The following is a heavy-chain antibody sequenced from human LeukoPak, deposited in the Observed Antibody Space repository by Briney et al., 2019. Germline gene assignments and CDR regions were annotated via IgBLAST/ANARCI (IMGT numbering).Heavy chain of an antibody. D-gene: IGHD3-10*02. Sequence: SQTLSLTCGISGDSVSSKSGGGNWTRQSPSRGLEWLGSTYYTSKWYNEYAVSMKSRITINSDTSKNQLSLHLDSVTPEDTAVYYCAREQLWSGPNRFDSWGQGTLVTVSS. CDR3: AREQLWSGPNRFDS. CDR2: TYYTSKWYN. V-gene: IGHV6-1*01. J-gene: IGHJ5*01. CDR1: GDSVSSKSGG.